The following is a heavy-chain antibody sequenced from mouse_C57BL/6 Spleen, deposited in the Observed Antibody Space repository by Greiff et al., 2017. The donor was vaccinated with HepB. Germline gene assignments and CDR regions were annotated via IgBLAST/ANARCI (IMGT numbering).Heavy chain of an antibody. Sequence: EVKLQESGPGLVKPSQSLSLTCSVTGYSITSGYYWNWIRQFPGNKLEWMGYISYDGSNNYNPSLKNRISITRDTSKNQFFLKLNSVTTEDTATYYCARDGYYVLYAMDYWGQGTSVTVSS. CDR2: ISYDGSN. D-gene: IGHD2-3*01. J-gene: IGHJ4*01. CDR1: GYSITSGYY. V-gene: IGHV3-6*01. CDR3: ARDGYYVLYAMDY.